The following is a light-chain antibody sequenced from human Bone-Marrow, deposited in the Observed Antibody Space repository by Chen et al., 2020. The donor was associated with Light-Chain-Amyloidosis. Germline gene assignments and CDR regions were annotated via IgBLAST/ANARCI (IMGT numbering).Light chain of an antibody. CDR3: QSADSSGTYEVI. CDR1: DLPTKY. V-gene: IGLV3-25*03. Sequence: SYELTQPPSVSVSPGQTARITCSGDDLPTKYAYWYQQKPGQAPVLVIHRDTERPSGISERFSGSSSGTTATLTIIGVQAEDEADYHSQSADSSGTYEVIFGGGTKLTVL. J-gene: IGLJ2*01. CDR2: RDT.